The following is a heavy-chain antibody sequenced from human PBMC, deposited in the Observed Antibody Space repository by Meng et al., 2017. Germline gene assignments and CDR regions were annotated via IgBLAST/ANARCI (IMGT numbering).Heavy chain of an antibody. J-gene: IGHJ6*02. CDR1: GGSISSSRYY. CDR2: IYYSGST. Sequence: GSLRLSCTVSGGSISSSRYYWGWIRQPPGKGLEWIGSIYYSGSTYYNPSLKSRVTISVDTSKNQFSLKLSSVTAADTAVYYCARDRDGYNYYYYYGMDVWGQGTTVTVSS. V-gene: IGHV4-39*07. CDR3: ARDRDGYNYYYYYGMDV. D-gene: IGHD5-24*01.